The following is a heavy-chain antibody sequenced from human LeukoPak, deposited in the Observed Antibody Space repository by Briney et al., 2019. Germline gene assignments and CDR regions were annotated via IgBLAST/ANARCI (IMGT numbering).Heavy chain of an antibody. CDR2: VYYGGST. D-gene: IGHD3-10*01. Sequence: SETLSLTCTVSGGSITTSTYYWGCIRLPPGKGLECIGSVYYGGSTYYNPSLKSRVTISLDTSKDQFSLKLTSVTAADTAVYYCSFNLGSGSYAFDIWGQGTMVTVSS. V-gene: IGHV4-39*07. J-gene: IGHJ3*02. CDR1: GGSITTSTYY. CDR3: SFNLGSGSYAFDI.